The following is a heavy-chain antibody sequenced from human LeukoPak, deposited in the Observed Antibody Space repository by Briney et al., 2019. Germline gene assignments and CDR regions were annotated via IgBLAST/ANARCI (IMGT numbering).Heavy chain of an antibody. D-gene: IGHD3-10*01. Sequence: GGSLRLSCAASRFPFSNYWIHWVRQAPGKALLWVSHINSDGSSTTYADSVKGRFTISRDNAKNTLYLQMSSLRAEDTAVYYCARAGFYDSGSYDYWGQGTLVTVSS. CDR1: RFPFSNYW. CDR2: INSDGSST. CDR3: ARAGFYDSGSYDY. V-gene: IGHV3-74*03. J-gene: IGHJ4*02.